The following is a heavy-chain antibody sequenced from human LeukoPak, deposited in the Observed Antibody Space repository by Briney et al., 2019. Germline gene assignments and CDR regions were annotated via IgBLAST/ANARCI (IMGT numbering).Heavy chain of an antibody. CDR1: GGSISSGSYY. V-gene: IGHV4-61*02. CDR2: IYTSGST. CDR3: AREGGITYYDILTGYSSMGGAGAFDI. Sequence: SETLSLTCTVSGGSISSGSYYWSWIRQPAGKGLEWIGRIYTSGSTNYNPSLKSRVTISVDTSKNQFSLKLSSVTAADTAVYYCAREGGITYYDILTGYSSMGGAGAFDIWGQGTMVTVSS. D-gene: IGHD3-9*01. J-gene: IGHJ3*02.